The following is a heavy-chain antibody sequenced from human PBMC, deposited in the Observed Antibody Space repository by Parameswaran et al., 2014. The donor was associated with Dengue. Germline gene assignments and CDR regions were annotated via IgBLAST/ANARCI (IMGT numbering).Heavy chain of an antibody. J-gene: IGHJ4*02. CDR2: INTNTGNP. V-gene: IGHV7-4-1*02. D-gene: IGHD2-8*02. CDR3: ARAVRGRYCTGGVCYSGSGY. Sequence: WVRQAPGQGLEWMGWINTNTGNPTYAQGFTGRFVFSLDTSVSTAYLQISSLRAEDTAVYYCARAVRGRYCTGGVCYSGSGYWGQGTLVTVSS.